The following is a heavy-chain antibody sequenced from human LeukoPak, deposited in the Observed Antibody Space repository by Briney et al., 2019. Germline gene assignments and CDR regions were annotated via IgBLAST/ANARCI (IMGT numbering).Heavy chain of an antibody. D-gene: IGHD3-22*01. CDR2: ISYDGSNK. Sequence: GGSLRLSCAASGFTFSSYGMHWVRQAPGKGLEWVAVISYDGSNKYYADSVKGRFTISRDNSKNTLYLQMNSLRAEDTAVYYCAKDRYYDSSVGLWDYWGQGTLVTVSS. V-gene: IGHV3-30*18. CDR1: GFTFSSYG. CDR3: AKDRYYDSSVGLWDY. J-gene: IGHJ4*02.